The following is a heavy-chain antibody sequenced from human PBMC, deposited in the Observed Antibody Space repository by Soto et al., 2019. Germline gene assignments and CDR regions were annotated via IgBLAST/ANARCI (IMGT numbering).Heavy chain of an antibody. Sequence: GGSLRLSCAASDFSLSPYWMHWVRQVPGRGLEWVARLSSDGFGAAYADSVKGRFFISRDIARNTLSLQMNSLRADDTAVYYCARDLGGPDYWGRGTSVSVSS. CDR3: ARDLGGPDY. J-gene: IGHJ4*02. CDR1: DFSLSPYW. V-gene: IGHV3-74*03. D-gene: IGHD3-16*01. CDR2: LSSDGFGA.